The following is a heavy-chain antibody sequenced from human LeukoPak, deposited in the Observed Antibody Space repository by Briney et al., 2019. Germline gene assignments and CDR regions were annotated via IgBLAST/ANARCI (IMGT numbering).Heavy chain of an antibody. D-gene: IGHD2-2*01. CDR3: ARGPYLKDENNWFDP. V-gene: IGHV3-30*04. CDR2: ISYDGSNK. CDR1: GFTFSSYA. J-gene: IGHJ5*02. Sequence: GGSLRLSCAASGFTFSSYAMHWVRQAPGKGLEWVSVISYDGSNKYYADSVKGRFTISRDNSKNTLYLQMNSLRAEDTAVYYCARGPYLKDENNWFDPWGQGTLVTVSS.